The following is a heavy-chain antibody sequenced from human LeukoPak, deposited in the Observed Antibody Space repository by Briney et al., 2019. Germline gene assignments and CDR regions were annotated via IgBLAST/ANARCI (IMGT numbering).Heavy chain of an antibody. CDR1: GGSISSYY. CDR3: ASLYYDFHFDY. J-gene: IGHJ4*02. V-gene: IGHV4-59*01. CDR2: IYYSGST. Sequence: SETLSLTCTVSGGSISSYYWSWIRQPPGKGLEWIGYIYYSGSTNYNPSLKSRVTISVDTSKNQFSLKLSSVTAVDTAVYYCASLYYDFHFDYWGQGTLVTVSS. D-gene: IGHD3-3*01.